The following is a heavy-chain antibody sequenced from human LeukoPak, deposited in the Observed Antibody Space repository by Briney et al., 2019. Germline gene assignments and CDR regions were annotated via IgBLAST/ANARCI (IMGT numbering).Heavy chain of an antibody. J-gene: IGHJ4*02. CDR2: ISGSGGST. CDR1: GFTFSSYA. D-gene: IGHD5-18*01. CDR3: ARARGYSYGNYYFDY. V-gene: IGHV3-23*01. Sequence: PGGSLRLSCAASGFTFSSYAMSWVRQAPGKGLEWVSAISGSGGSTYYADSVKGRFTISRDNSKNTLYLQMNSLRAEDTAVYYCARARGYSYGNYYFDYWGQGTLVTVSS.